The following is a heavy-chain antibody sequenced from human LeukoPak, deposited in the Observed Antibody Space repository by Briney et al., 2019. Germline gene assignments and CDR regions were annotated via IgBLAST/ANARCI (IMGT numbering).Heavy chain of an antibody. CDR3: ARESTRPFDY. Sequence: KPGGSLRLSCAASGFTFSTYAMSWVRQIPGKGLEWVSSISSSSSYIYYADSVKGRYTISRDNAKNSLYLQMNSLRAEDTAVYYCARESTRPFDYWGQGTLVTVSS. CDR2: ISSSSSYI. CDR1: GFTFSTYA. J-gene: IGHJ4*02. V-gene: IGHV3-21*01.